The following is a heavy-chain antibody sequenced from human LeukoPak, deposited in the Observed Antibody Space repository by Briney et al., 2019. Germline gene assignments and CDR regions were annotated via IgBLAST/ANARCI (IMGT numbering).Heavy chain of an antibody. CDR2: INPSGSST. D-gene: IGHD2-8*01. CDR3: AGSLGYCTSNVCYLKY. V-gene: IGHV1-46*01. Sequence: ASVKVSCKTSGYSFTSHYMHWVRQAPGQGLEWLGLINPSGSSTLYAQKFQGRVTMTRDMSTTTDYMELSSLRSEDTAVYYCAGSLGYCTSNVCYLKYWGQGTLVTVSS. CDR1: GYSFTSHY. J-gene: IGHJ4*02.